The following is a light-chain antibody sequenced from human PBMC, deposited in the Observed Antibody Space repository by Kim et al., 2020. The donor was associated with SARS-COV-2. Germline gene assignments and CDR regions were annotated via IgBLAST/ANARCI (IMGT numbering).Light chain of an antibody. Sequence: SPGEGATIRWRAWPGGSGRYLRWYRQKPGQAPRVLFYGASTRAAGLPDRCSGSGSGTDFTLTISRLEPEDFAVYYCQQYSSSPITFGQGTRLEIK. CDR3: QQYSSSPIT. CDR1: PGGSGRY. V-gene: IGKV3-20*01. J-gene: IGKJ5*01. CDR2: GAS.